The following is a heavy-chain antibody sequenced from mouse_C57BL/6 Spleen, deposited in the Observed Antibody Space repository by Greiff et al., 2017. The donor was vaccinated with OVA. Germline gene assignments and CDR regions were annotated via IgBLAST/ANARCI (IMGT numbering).Heavy chain of an antibody. CDR1: GYTFTSYW. CDR2: INPSSGYT. Sequence: QVQLKQSGAELAKPGASVKLSCKASGYTFTSYWMHWVKQRPGQGLEWIGYINPSSGYTKYNQKFKDKATLTADKSSSTAYMQLSSLTYEDSAVYYCARSGYDPYYAMDYWGQGTSVTVSS. D-gene: IGHD2-10*02. CDR3: ARSGYDPYYAMDY. J-gene: IGHJ4*01. V-gene: IGHV1-7*01.